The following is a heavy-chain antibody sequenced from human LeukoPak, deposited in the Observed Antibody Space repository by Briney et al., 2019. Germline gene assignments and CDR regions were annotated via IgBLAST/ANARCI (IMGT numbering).Heavy chain of an antibody. CDR1: GGSISSGGYS. Sequence: SETLSLTCAVSGGSISSGGYSWSWIRQPPGKGLEWIGYIYHSGSTYYNPSLKSRVTISVDTSKNQFSLRLNSVTAADTAMYYCARHDHGDHGDPNWFDPWGQGTLVTVSS. V-gene: IGHV4-30-2*03. D-gene: IGHD4-17*01. CDR3: ARHDHGDHGDPNWFDP. CDR2: IYHSGST. J-gene: IGHJ5*02.